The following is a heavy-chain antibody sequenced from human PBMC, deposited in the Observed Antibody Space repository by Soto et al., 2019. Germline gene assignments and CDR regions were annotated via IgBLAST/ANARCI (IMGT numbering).Heavy chain of an antibody. V-gene: IGHV3-15*01. CDR2: IKSKADGGTT. CDR3: TSLYYGH. CDR1: EFTFANAW. J-gene: IGHJ4*02. Sequence: SLRLSCAASEFTFANAWISWVRQAPGKGLEWVGRIKSKADGGTTDYAAPVKGRFTISRDESQSTLYLQMNSLKTEDTAVYYCTSLYYGHWGQGTLVTVSS. D-gene: IGHD4-17*01.